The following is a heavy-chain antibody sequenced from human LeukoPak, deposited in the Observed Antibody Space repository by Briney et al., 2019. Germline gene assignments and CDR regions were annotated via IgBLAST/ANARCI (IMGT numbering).Heavy chain of an antibody. CDR3: ARRYTYGYFDY. CDR1: GGSISSYS. V-gene: IGHV4-59*08. J-gene: IGHJ4*02. Sequence: SETLSLARTVSGGSISSYSWSWIRQPPGKGLEWIGYMYYTGSTNYHPSLKSRVTISVDTSKNQFSLNLSSVTAADTAVYYCARRYTYGYFDYWGQGTLVTVSS. CDR2: MYYTGST. D-gene: IGHD5-18*01.